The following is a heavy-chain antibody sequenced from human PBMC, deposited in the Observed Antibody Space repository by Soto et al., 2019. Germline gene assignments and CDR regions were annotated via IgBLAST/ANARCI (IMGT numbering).Heavy chain of an antibody. CDR1: GFTFSSYW. J-gene: IGHJ4*02. Sequence: GGSLRLSCAASGFTFSSYWMHWVRQAPGKGLVWVSHINSDGSSTSYADSVKGRFTISRDNAKNTLYLQMNSLRAEDTAVYYCARQGAFSSSAFDYWGQGTLVTVSS. CDR2: INSDGSST. D-gene: IGHD6-6*01. V-gene: IGHV3-74*01. CDR3: ARQGAFSSSAFDY.